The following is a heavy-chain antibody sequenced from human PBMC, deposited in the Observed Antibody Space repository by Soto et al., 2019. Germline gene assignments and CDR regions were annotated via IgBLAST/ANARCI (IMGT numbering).Heavy chain of an antibody. CDR2: LYYSGSA. CDR3: ATMGTPATGLYYFDY. Sequence: LSLTCTVSGGSISSGGYYWSWIRQHPGKGLEWTGFLYYSGSAYYNPSLKSRVTISVDTSKNQFSLNLSFVTAADTAVYYCATMGTPATGLYYFDYWGQGTLVTVSS. CDR1: GGSISSGGYY. J-gene: IGHJ4*02. V-gene: IGHV4-30-4*08. D-gene: IGHD2-15*01.